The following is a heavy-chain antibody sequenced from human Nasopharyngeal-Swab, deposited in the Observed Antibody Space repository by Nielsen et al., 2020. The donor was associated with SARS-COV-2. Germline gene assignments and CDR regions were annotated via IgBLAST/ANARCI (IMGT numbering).Heavy chain of an antibody. J-gene: IGHJ5*02. CDR1: GGSFSGYY. V-gene: IGHV4-34*01. CDR3: ARSLRITIFGVVIISRWFDP. Sequence: SETLSLTCAVYGGSFSGYYWSWIRQPPGKGLEWIGEINHSGSTNYNPSLKSRVTISVDTSKNQFSLKLSSVTAADTAVYYCARSLRITIFGVVIISRWFDPWGRGTLVTVSS. D-gene: IGHD3-3*01. CDR2: INHSGST.